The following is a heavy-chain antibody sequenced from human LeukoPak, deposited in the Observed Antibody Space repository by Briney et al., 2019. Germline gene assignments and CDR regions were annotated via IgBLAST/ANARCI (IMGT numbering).Heavy chain of an antibody. CDR2: VYYSGSS. J-gene: IGHJ5*02. CDR1: GGSISSYY. V-gene: IGHV4-30-4*01. CDR3: ARNEDTYGWGTAFDP. Sequence: SETLSLTCTVSGGSISSYYWSWIRQPPGKGLEWIGYVYYSGSSYSNPSLQSRVSISVDTSKNQLSLKLSSVTAADTAVYYCARNEDTYGWGTAFDPWGQGTLVTVSS. D-gene: IGHD3-10*01.